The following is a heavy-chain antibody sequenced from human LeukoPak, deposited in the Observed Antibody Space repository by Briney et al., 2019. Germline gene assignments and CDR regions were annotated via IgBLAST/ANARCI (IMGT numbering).Heavy chain of an antibody. D-gene: IGHD3-3*01. Sequence: PSETLSLTCTVSGGSISSGGYYWGWIRQHPGKGLEWIGYIYYSGSTYYNPSLKSRVTISVDTSKNQFSLKLSSVTAADTAVYYCARGFDDFWSGPSWFDPWGQGTLVTVSS. V-gene: IGHV4-31*03. J-gene: IGHJ5*02. CDR1: GGSISSGGYY. CDR2: IYYSGST. CDR3: ARGFDDFWSGPSWFDP.